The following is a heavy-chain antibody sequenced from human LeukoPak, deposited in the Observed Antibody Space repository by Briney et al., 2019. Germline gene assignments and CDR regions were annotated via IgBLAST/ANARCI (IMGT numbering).Heavy chain of an antibody. D-gene: IGHD4-23*01. CDR2: ISGSGST. V-gene: IGHV3-66*01. Sequence: PGGSLRLSCAASGFTFSNYWMHWVRQAPGKGLEWVSVISGSGSTYYADSVKGRFTISRDSSKNTVYLQMNSLRAEDTAVYYCAGYGGYSFWGQGTLVTVS. CDR3: AGYGGYSF. J-gene: IGHJ4*02. CDR1: GFTFSNYW.